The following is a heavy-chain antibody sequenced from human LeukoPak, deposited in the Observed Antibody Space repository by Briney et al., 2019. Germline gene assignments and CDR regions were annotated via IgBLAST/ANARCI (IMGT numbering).Heavy chain of an antibody. V-gene: IGHV4-59*01. Sequence: SETLSLTCTVSGGSISSYYWSWIRQPPGKGLEWIAYIYYSGSTNYNPSLKSRVTISVDTSKNQFSLKLSSVTAADTAVYYCARMSILPHRIAAAEHFDYWGQGTLVTVSS. J-gene: IGHJ4*02. CDR1: GGSISSYY. CDR3: ARMSILPHRIAAAEHFDY. CDR2: IYYSGST. D-gene: IGHD6-13*01.